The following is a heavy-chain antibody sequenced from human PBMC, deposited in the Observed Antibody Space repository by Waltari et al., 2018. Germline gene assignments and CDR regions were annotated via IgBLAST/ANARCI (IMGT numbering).Heavy chain of an antibody. CDR2: INHSGST. V-gene: IGHV4-34*01. D-gene: IGHD2-2*01. Sequence: QVQLQQWGAGLLKPSETLSLTCAVYGGSFSGYYWSWIRQPPGKGLGWIGEINHSGSTNYNPSLKSRVTISVDTSKNQFSLKLSSVTAADTAVYYCARAGDIVVVPAAMFSGYYMDVWGKGTTVTVSS. CDR3: ARAGDIVVVPAAMFSGYYMDV. CDR1: GGSFSGYY. J-gene: IGHJ6*03.